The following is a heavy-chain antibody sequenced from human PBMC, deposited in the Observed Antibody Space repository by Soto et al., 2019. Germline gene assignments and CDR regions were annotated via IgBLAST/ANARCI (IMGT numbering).Heavy chain of an antibody. D-gene: IGHD5-18*01. CDR1: GGSISSGGYY. J-gene: IGHJ4*02. CDR2: IYYSGST. Sequence: SETLSLTCTVSGGSISSGGYYWSWIRQHPGKGLEWIGYIYYSGSTYYNPFLKSRVTISVDTSKNQFSLKLSSVTAADTAVYYCASSGYSYGSLDYWGQGTLVTVSS. V-gene: IGHV4-31*03. CDR3: ASSGYSYGSLDY.